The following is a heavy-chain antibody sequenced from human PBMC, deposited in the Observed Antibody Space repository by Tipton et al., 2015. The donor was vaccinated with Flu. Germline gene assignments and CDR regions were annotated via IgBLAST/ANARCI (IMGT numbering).Heavy chain of an antibody. CDR3: ARDPNTGSYSDAFDI. CDR1: GYSFSTYA. V-gene: IGHV1-3*01. D-gene: IGHD3-10*01. CDR2: IYPGNGHT. J-gene: IGHJ3*02. Sequence: QVQLVQSGAEVKKPGASVKVSCKASGYSFSTYAMHWVRQAPGQGLEWMGWIYPGNGHTKYSRKFQDRVTITSDTSATTVYMEISSLRSEDTTVYYCARDPNTGSYSDAFDIWGQGTVVTVSS.